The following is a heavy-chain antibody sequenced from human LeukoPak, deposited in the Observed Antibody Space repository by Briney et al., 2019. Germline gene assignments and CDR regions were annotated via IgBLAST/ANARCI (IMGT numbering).Heavy chain of an antibody. CDR2: IRYDGGNK. Sequence: HAGGSLRLSCAASGFTFSSYGMHWVRQAPGKGLEWVAFIRYDGGNKYYADSVKGRFTISRDNSKNTLYLQMNSLRVEDTALYYCARDYDYWIDYWGQGILVTVSS. CDR3: ARDYDYWIDY. CDR1: GFTFSSYG. J-gene: IGHJ4*02. V-gene: IGHV3-30*02. D-gene: IGHD3-3*01.